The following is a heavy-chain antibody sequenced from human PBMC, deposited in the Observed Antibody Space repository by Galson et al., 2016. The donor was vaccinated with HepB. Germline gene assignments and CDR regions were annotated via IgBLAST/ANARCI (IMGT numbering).Heavy chain of an antibody. V-gene: IGHV1-69*01. J-gene: IGHJ6*02. D-gene: IGHD5-18*01. Sequence: CKASGGIFSNYVVNWVRQAPGPGLEWMGGIIPLSGTANYAHQFHGRLTITADETTSIIYMELSRLRSEDTAVYYCAREDTAVVPGGMDVWGHGTTVTVSS. CDR3: AREDTAVVPGGMDV. CDR2: IIPLSGTA. CDR1: GGIFSNYV.